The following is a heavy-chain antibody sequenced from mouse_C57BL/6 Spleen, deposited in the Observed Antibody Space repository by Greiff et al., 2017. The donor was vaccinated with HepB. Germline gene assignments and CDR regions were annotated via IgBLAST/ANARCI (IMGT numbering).Heavy chain of an antibody. D-gene: IGHD2-10*02. CDR2: INYDGSST. CDR1: GFTFSDYY. V-gene: IGHV5-16*01. J-gene: IGHJ2*01. CDR3: ARDGGYGKDY. Sequence: EVQVVESEGGLVQPGSSMKLSCTASGFTFSDYYMAWVRQVPEKGLEWVANINYDGSSTYYLDSLKSRFIISRDNAKNILYLQMSSLKSEDTATYYCARDGGYGKDYWGQGTTLTVSS.